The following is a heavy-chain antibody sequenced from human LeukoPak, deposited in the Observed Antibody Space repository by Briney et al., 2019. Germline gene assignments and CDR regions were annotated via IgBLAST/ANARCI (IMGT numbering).Heavy chain of an antibody. CDR3: ARDGLVVPPPADYYYYYMDV. D-gene: IGHD2-15*01. J-gene: IGHJ6*03. V-gene: IGHV3-30-3*01. CDR2: ISYDGSDK. CDR1: GFTFSSYA. Sequence: GVSLRLSCAASGFTFSSYAMHWVRQAPGKGLEWVAVISYDGSDKYYADSVKGRFTISRDNSKNTLYLQMNSLRAEDTAVYYCARDGLVVPPPADYYYYYMDVWGKGTTVTVSS.